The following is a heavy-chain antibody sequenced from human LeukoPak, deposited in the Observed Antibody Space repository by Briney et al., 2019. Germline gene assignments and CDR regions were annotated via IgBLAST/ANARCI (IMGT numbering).Heavy chain of an antibody. CDR1: GGSISDNY. Sequence: PSETLSLTCTVSGGSISDNYWSWIRQSPGKGLEWIGYIFSSGSTNYNPSLKSRVTISVDTSKNQFSLKLSSVTAADTAVYYCARGSKAARPNYFDYWGQGTLVTVSS. J-gene: IGHJ4*02. CDR2: IFSSGST. CDR3: ARGSKAARPNYFDY. D-gene: IGHD6-6*01. V-gene: IGHV4-59*12.